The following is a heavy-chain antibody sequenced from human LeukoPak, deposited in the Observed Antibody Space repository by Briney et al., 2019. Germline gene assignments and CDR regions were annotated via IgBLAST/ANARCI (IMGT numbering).Heavy chain of an antibody. D-gene: IGHD6-13*01. Sequence: SETLSLTCTVSGGSISSGSYYWGWIRQPPGKGLEWIGSIYYSGSTYYNPSLKSRVTTSVDTSKNQFSLQLNSVTPEDTAVYYCARDRVVAAAVDAFDIWGQGTMVTVSS. V-gene: IGHV4-39*07. J-gene: IGHJ3*02. CDR3: ARDRVVAAAVDAFDI. CDR1: GGSISSGSYY. CDR2: IYYSGST.